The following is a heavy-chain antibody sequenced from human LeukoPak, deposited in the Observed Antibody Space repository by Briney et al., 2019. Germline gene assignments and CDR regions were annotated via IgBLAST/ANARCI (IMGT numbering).Heavy chain of an antibody. J-gene: IGHJ3*02. V-gene: IGHV1-46*01. Sequence: ASVKVSCKTSGYTFTDYNLHWVRQAPGQRLERMGIIKPSSGDTSYAKTFQGRVFMTRDTSTSTINMEMSSLKSEDTAVYYCARVRDGYNDAYDIWGQGTMVTVSS. D-gene: IGHD5-24*01. CDR2: IKPSSGDT. CDR3: ARVRDGYNDAYDI. CDR1: GYTFTDYN.